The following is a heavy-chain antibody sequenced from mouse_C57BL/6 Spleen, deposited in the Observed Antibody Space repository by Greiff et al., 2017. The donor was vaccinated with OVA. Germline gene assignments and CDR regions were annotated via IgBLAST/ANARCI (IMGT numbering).Heavy chain of an antibody. V-gene: IGHV2-2*01. CDR3: ARRGVVAEAMDY. Sequence: VKVVESGPGLVQPSQSLSITCTVSGFSLTSYGVHWVRQSPGKGLEWLGVIWSGGSTDYNAAFISRLSISKDNSKSQVFFKMNSLQADDTAIYYCARRGVVAEAMDYWGQGTSVTVSS. D-gene: IGHD1-1*01. J-gene: IGHJ4*01. CDR1: GFSLTSYG. CDR2: IWSGGST.